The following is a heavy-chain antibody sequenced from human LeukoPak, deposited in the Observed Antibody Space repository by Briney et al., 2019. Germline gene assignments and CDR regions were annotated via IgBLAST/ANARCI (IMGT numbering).Heavy chain of an antibody. J-gene: IGHJ4*02. CDR1: GYTFTSYW. D-gene: IGHD4-17*01. CDR2: IYPGDADT. V-gene: IGHV5-51*01. Sequence: PGESLKISCKGSGYTFTSYWIAWVRQMPGKGLEWMGLIYPGDADTRYSPSFRGQVTISADKSISTAYLQWSGLTASDTAVYYCARLADGDYQHWGQGTLVTVSA. CDR3: ARLADGDYQH.